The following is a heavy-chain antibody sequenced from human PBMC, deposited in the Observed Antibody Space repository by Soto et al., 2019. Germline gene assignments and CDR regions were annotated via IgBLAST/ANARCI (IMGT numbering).Heavy chain of an antibody. D-gene: IGHD6-13*01. CDR2: IYSGGST. J-gene: IGHJ4*02. CDR1: GFTVSSNY. Sequence: PGGSLRHSCASSGFTVSSNYMSWVRQAPGKGLEWVSVIYSGGSTYYADSVKGRFTISRDNSKNTLYLQMNSLRAEDTAVYYCAKDSAYSSSYDYWGQGTLVTVSS. V-gene: IGHV3-53*01. CDR3: AKDSAYSSSYDY.